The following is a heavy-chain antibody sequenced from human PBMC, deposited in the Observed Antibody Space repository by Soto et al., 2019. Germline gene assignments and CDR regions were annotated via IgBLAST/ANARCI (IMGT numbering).Heavy chain of an antibody. CDR1: GFTFSSYP. J-gene: IGHJ4*02. CDR3: ARDLFRGTPAYFDY. V-gene: IGHV3-30*04. Sequence: QVQLVESGGGVVQPGTSLRLSCAASGFTFSSYPFHWVRQAPGKGLEWVAVIGFDGIIKLYADSVKGRFTISRDDSKNTLYLQMISLREEDTAVYYCARDLFRGTPAYFDYWGQGPLVTVSS. CDR2: IGFDGIIK. D-gene: IGHD2-15*01.